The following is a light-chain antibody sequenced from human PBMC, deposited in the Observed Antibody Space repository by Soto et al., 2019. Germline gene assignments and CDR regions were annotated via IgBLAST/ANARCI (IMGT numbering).Light chain of an antibody. V-gene: IGKV3-15*01. CDR3: QRYSTLPTT. CDR1: QSVSRN. Sequence: ETVLTQSPGTVSVSPGERATLSCRASQSVSRNLAWYQQKPGQAPRLLIYGASSRATGIPARFSGSGSGTDFTLTISSLQSEDFAVYYCQRYSTLPTTFGPGTKVDIK. J-gene: IGKJ3*01. CDR2: GAS.